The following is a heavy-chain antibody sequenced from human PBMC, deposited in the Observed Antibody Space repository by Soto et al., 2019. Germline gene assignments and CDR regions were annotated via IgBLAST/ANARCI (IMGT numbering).Heavy chain of an antibody. CDR2: ISDDGSNK. Sequence: GGSLRLSFAASGFTFSSYGMHWVRQAPGKGLEWVSFISDDGSNKYYADPVKVRFTISRDNSKNTLYLQMNSLRAEDTAVYYCAKDQGLFDFWSGHNHYYGIDXWGQGTTVTVS. CDR1: GFTFSSYG. D-gene: IGHD3-3*01. J-gene: IGHJ6*02. V-gene: IGHV3-30*18. CDR3: AKDQGLFDFWSGHNHYYGIDX.